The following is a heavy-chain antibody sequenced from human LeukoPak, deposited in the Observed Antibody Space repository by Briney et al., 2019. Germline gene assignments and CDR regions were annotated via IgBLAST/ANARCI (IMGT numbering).Heavy chain of an antibody. CDR1: GGSISSSSYY. V-gene: IGHV4-39*01. Sequence: PSETLSLTCTVSGGSISSSSYYWGWIRQPPGKGLEWIGSIYYSGSTYYNPSLKSRVTISVDTSKNQFSLKLSSVTAADTAVYYCARLGIAARPGFIAAANWGQGTLVTVSS. D-gene: IGHD6-6*01. CDR2: IYYSGST. J-gene: IGHJ4*02. CDR3: ARLGIAARPGFIAAAN.